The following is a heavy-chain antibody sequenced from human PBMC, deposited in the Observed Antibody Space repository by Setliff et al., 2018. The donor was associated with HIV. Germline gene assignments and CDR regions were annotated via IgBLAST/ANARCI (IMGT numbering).Heavy chain of an antibody. V-gene: IGHV4-34*01. CDR3: ARGGGTIIGANFDY. D-gene: IGHD3-3*01. CDR1: GFTFSTYW. Sequence: GSLRLSCAASGFTFSTYWMSWVRQPPGKGLEWIGNINYRGYTNFNPSLKSRATISVDTSKNQFSLKLSSVTAADTAVYYCARGGGTIIGANFDYWGQGTLVTVSS. CDR2: INYRGYT. J-gene: IGHJ4*02.